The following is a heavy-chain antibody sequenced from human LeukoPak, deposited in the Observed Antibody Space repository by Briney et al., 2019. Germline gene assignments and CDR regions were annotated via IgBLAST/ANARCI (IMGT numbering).Heavy chain of an antibody. CDR3: ARVLFGELTYYYYGMDV. V-gene: IGHV5-51*01. D-gene: IGHD3-10*01. CDR1: GYSFTSYW. J-gene: IGHJ6*02. Sequence: GESLKISCKGSGYSFTSYWIGWVRQMPGKGLEWMGIIYPGDSDTRYSPSFRGQVTISADKSISTAYLQWSSLKASDTAMYYCARVLFGELTYYYYGMDVWGQGTTVTVSS. CDR2: IYPGDSDT.